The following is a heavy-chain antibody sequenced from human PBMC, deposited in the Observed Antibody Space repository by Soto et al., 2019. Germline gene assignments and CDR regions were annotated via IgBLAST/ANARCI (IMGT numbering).Heavy chain of an antibody. D-gene: IGHD1-7*01. V-gene: IGHV3-21*01. CDR1: GFTFSSYS. Sequence: GGSLRLSCAASGFTFSSYSMNWVRQAPGKGLEWVSSISSSSSYIYYADSVKGRFTISGDNAKNSLYLQMNSLRAEDTAVYYCARDKLPYYYGMDVWGQGTTVTVSS. J-gene: IGHJ6*02. CDR2: ISSSSSYI. CDR3: ARDKLPYYYGMDV.